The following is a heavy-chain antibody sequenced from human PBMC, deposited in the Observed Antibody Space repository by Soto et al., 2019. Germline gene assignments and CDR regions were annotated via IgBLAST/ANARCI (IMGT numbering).Heavy chain of an antibody. CDR1: GFTFSSYS. CDR3: ARQLLRVRVDP. Sequence: EVQLVESGGGLVKPGGSLRLSCAASGFTFSSYSMNWVRQAPRKGLEWVSSISSSSSYIYYADSVKGRFTISRDNAKNSLYLQMNSLRAEDTAVYYCARQLLRVRVDPWGQGTLVTVSS. D-gene: IGHD2-15*01. J-gene: IGHJ5*02. CDR2: ISSSSSYI. V-gene: IGHV3-21*01.